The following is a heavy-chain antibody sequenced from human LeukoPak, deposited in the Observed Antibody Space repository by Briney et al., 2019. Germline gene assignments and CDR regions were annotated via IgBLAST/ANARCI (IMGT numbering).Heavy chain of an antibody. J-gene: IGHJ3*02. CDR1: GFTFSSYW. V-gene: IGHV3-74*01. D-gene: IGHD2-15*01. Sequence: GGSLRLSCAASGFTFSSYWMHWVRQAPGKGLVWVPRINSDGSSTNYADSVKGRFTISRDNAKNTLYLQMNSLRAEDTAVNYCARRGAATGAFDIWGQGTMVTVSS. CDR2: INSDGSST. CDR3: ARRGAATGAFDI.